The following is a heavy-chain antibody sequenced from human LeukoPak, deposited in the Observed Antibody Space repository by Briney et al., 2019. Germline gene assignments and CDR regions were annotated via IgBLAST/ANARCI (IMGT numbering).Heavy chain of an antibody. Sequence: ASVKVSCKASGYTFSTHDINWVRQATGQGLEWMGWINPNSGNSGSAQKFQGRVTMTRDTSISTAYMELSSLTSEDTAVYYCARVGSAYYDSRGYYMYYFDYWGQGTLVTVSS. V-gene: IGHV1-8*01. CDR3: ARVGSAYYDSRGYYMYYFDY. CDR1: GYTFSTHD. CDR2: INPNSGNS. J-gene: IGHJ4*02. D-gene: IGHD3-22*01.